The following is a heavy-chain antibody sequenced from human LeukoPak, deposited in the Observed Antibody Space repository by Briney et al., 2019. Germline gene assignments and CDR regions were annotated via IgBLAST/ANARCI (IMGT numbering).Heavy chain of an antibody. CDR3: AKIGSTFYYYMDV. V-gene: IGHV3-23*01. Sequence: GGSLRLSCAASGFTFSSYAMNWVRQAPGKGLEWVSSITGSDFTTYYADSVKGRFTISRDNSKNTLYLQMNSLRAEDTAVYYCAKIGSTFYYYMDVWGKGTTVTVSS. CDR1: GFTFSSYA. J-gene: IGHJ6*03. CDR2: ITGSDFTT. D-gene: IGHD2/OR15-2a*01.